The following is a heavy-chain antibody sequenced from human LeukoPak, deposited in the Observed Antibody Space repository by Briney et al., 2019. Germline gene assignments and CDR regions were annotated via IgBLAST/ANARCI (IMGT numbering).Heavy chain of an antibody. J-gene: IGHJ4*02. D-gene: IGHD1-26*01. CDR1: GFTFSSYA. CDR3: TKGAKWELPLDY. CDR2: ISGSGGST. Sequence: GGSLRLFCAASGFTFSSYAMSWVRQAPGKGLEWVSAISGSGGSTYYADSVKGRFTISRDNSQNTLYLQMNSLRAEDTALYYCTKGAKWELPLDYWGQGTLVTVSS. V-gene: IGHV3-23*01.